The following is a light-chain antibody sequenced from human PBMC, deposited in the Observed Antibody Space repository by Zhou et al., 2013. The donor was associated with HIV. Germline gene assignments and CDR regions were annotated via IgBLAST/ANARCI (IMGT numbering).Light chain of an antibody. J-gene: IGKJ4*01. Sequence: AIRMTQSPSSFSASTGDRVTITCRASQGISSYLAWYQQKPGKAPKFLIHGASTLHSGVPSRFSGSGSGTDFTLTISSLQPEDFATYYCQQLNSYLLTFGGGTKVEIK. CDR3: QQLNSYLLT. CDR1: QGISSY. V-gene: IGKV1-8*01. CDR2: GAS.